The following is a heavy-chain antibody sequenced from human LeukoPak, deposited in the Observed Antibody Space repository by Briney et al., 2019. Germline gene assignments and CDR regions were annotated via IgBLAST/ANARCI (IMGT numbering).Heavy chain of an antibody. CDR3: AKTVGSSWYFDY. CDR1: GFTLSSYG. CDR2: IRYDGSNK. D-gene: IGHD6-13*01. Sequence: GGSLRLSCAASGFTLSSYGMHWVRQAPGKGLEWVALIRYDGSNKYYADSVRGRFTISRDNSKNTLYLQMNSLRAEDTAVYYCAKTVGSSWYFDYWGQGTLVTVSS. V-gene: IGHV3-30*02. J-gene: IGHJ4*02.